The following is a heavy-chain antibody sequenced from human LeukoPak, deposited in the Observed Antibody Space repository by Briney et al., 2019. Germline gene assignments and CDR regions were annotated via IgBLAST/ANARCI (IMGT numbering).Heavy chain of an antibody. CDR1: GFTFSSSA. J-gene: IGHJ1*01. V-gene: IGHV3-23*01. D-gene: IGHD4-23*01. CDR3: ARRGDGYGGMTARYFQH. CDR2: ISASGGST. Sequence: GGSLRLSCAASGFTFSSSAMSWVRQVPGKGLEWVAGISASGGSTSYADSVKGRFTISRDNTKNSLYLQMNSLRAEDTAVYYCARRGDGYGGMTARYFQHWGQGTLVAVSS.